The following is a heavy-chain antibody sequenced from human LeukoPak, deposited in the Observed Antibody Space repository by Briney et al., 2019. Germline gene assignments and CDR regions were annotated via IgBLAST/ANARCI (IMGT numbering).Heavy chain of an antibody. CDR1: GCTFSSKG. V-gene: IGHV3-23*01. CDR2: ISGSDGST. CDR3: AKVGAGVTAGTGAEGY. Sequence: PGVSLRLCCAASGCTFSSKGMTWVRQAPGMGMKSVATISGSDGSTYYPDSVKGRLTSSRDKSKYTLYLQMTRLSDEDTAVYYCAKVGAGVTAGTGAEGYWGQGTLVTVSS. J-gene: IGHJ4*02. D-gene: IGHD2-21*02.